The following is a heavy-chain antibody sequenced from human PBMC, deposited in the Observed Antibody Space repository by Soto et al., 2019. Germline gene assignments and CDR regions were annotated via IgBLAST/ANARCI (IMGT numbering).Heavy chain of an antibody. CDR2: IIPIFGTA. CDR3: ARDKGRSPLDY. J-gene: IGHJ4*02. Sequence: GASVKVSCKASGGTFSSYAISWVRQAPGQGLEWMGGIIPIFGTANYAQKFQGRVTITADESTSTAYMELNSLRAEDTAVYYCARDKGRSPLDYWGQGTLVTVSS. CDR1: GGTFSSYA. D-gene: IGHD2-15*01. V-gene: IGHV1-69*13.